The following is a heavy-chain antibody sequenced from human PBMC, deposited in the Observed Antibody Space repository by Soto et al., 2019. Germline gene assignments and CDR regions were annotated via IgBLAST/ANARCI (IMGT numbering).Heavy chain of an antibody. Sequence: QVQLQESGPGLVKPSQTLSLTCTVSGGSIRGGDYYWSWIRQHPGKGLEWIGYIFYSGNSFYNPSPKSGVTISVDTSKNQFSLQLSSVTAADTAIYYCARLSSLYYNSDYGGYYFDYWGQGTLVSVSS. CDR1: GGSIRGGDYY. D-gene: IGHD3-10*01. CDR2: IFYSGNS. J-gene: IGHJ4*02. CDR3: ARLSSLYYNSDYGGYYFDY. V-gene: IGHV4-31*03.